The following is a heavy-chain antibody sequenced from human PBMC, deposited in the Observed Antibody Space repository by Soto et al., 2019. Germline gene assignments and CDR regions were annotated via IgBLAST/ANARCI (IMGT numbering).Heavy chain of an antibody. CDR2: IYPGDSDT. J-gene: IGHJ6*03. D-gene: IGHD2-15*01. CDR3: VRLPDCSGGSCYSGDYYYYYYMDV. CDR1: GYSFTSYW. V-gene: IGHV5-51*01. Sequence: GESLKISCKGSGYSFTSYWIGWVRQMPGKGLEWMGIIYPGDSDTRYSPSFQGQVTISADKSISTAYLQWSSLKASDTAMYYCVRLPDCSGGSCYSGDYYYYYYMDVWGKGTTVTVSS.